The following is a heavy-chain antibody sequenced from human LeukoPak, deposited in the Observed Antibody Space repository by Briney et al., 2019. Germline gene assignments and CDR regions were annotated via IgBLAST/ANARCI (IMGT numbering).Heavy chain of an antibody. Sequence: PSETLSLTCTVSGGPIMSYYWSWIRQPPGKGLEWIGYIYYSGSTNYNPSLNSRVTISVDTSKNQFSLKLNSMTAADTAVYYCARVGSSWRDLDSWGQGTLVTVSS. CDR1: GGPIMSYY. J-gene: IGHJ4*02. V-gene: IGHV4-59*01. D-gene: IGHD6-13*01. CDR3: ARVGSSWRDLDS. CDR2: IYYSGST.